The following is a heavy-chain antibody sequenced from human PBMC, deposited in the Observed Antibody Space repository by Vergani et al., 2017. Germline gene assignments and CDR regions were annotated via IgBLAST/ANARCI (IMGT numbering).Heavy chain of an antibody. V-gene: IGHV4-39*01. CDR1: GGSISSSSYY. Sequence: QVQLQESGPGLVKPSQTLSLTCTVSGGSISSSSYYWGWIRQPPGKGLEWIGSIYYSGSTYYNPSLKSRVTISVDTSKNQFSLKLSSVTAADTAVDYCARRVTGTTMDWFDPWGQGTLVTVSS. J-gene: IGHJ5*02. CDR2: IYYSGST. D-gene: IGHD1-7*01. CDR3: ARRVTGTTMDWFDP.